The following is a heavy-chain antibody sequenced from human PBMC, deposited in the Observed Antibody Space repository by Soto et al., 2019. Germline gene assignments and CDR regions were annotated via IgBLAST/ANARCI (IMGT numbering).Heavy chain of an antibody. CDR2: MNPNSGNT. CDR1: GYTFTSYD. V-gene: IGHV1-8*01. Sequence: SVKVSCKASGYTFTSYDINWVRQATGQGLEWMGWMNPNSGNTGYAQKFQGRVTMTRNTSISTAYMELSSLRSEDTAVYYCARDFNLYYYDSSGYAFDIWGQGTRVTVSS. CDR3: ARDFNLYYYDSSGYAFDI. J-gene: IGHJ3*02. D-gene: IGHD3-22*01.